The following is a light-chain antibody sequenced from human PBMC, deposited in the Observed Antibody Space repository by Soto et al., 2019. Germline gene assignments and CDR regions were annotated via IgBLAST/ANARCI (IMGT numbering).Light chain of an antibody. V-gene: IGLV1-40*01. CDR2: GNS. J-gene: IGLJ1*01. CDR1: SSNIGAGYD. Sequence: QSVLTQPPSVSGAPGQGVTICCTGSSSNIGAGYDVHWYQQLPGTAAKLLIYGNSNRPSGVPDRFSGSKSGTSASLAITGLQAEDEADYYCQSYDSSLSGDVFGTGTKVTVL. CDR3: QSYDSSLSGDV.